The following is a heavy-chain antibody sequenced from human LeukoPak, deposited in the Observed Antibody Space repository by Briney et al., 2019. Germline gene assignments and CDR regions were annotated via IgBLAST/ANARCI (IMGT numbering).Heavy chain of an antibody. CDR3: ARDSRFTMRDY. D-gene: IGHD3-22*01. CDR2: INHNGNVN. Sequence: GGSLRLSCAASGFTFSSYWMNWARQAPGKGLEWVASINHNGNVNYYVDSVKGRFTISRDNAKNSLYLQMNSLRAEDTAVYYCARDSRFTMRDYWGQGTLVTVSS. J-gene: IGHJ4*02. CDR1: GFTFSSYW. V-gene: IGHV3-7*01.